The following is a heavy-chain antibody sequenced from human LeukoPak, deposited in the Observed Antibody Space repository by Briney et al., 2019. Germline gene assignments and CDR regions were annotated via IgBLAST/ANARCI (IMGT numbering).Heavy chain of an antibody. V-gene: IGHV1-18*01. J-gene: IGHJ4*02. Sequence: ASVKVSFKASGYTFTSYGISWVRQAPGQGLEWMGWISAYNGNTNYAQKLQGRVTMTTDTSTSTAYMELRSLRSDDTAVYYCARDSLLRGYDFWSGYYTLMFDYWGQGTLVTVPS. CDR2: ISAYNGNT. CDR1: GYTFTSYG. D-gene: IGHD3-3*01. CDR3: ARDSLLRGYDFWSGYYTLMFDY.